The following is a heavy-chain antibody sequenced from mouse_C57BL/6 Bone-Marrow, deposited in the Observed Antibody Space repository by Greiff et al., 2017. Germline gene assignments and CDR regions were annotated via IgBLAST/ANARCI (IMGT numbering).Heavy chain of an antibody. CDR1: GFSLTSYA. D-gene: IGHD1-1*01. CDR3: ARSPPLITTGVATDYFDY. J-gene: IGHJ2*01. Sequence: LVAPSQSLSITCTVSGFSLTSYAISWVRQPPGKGLEWLGVIWTGGGTNYNSALKSRLSISKDNSKSQVFLKMNSLQTDDTARYYCARSPPLITTGVATDYFDYWGQGTTLTVSS. V-gene: IGHV2-9-1*01. CDR2: IWTGGGT.